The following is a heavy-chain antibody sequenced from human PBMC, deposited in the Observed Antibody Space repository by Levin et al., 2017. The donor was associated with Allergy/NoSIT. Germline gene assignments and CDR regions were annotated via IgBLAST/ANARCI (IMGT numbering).Heavy chain of an antibody. V-gene: IGHV3-30*18. CDR3: AKRGYCSGNTCQSHDAIDV. D-gene: IGHD2-15*01. CDR2: IVFDGNDQ. J-gene: IGHJ3*01. CDR1: GFQFSLYG. Sequence: SCAASGFQFSLYGMHWVRQVPGKGLEWVALIVFDGNDQYYADSVKGRFTISRDNSKNTLYLQMSSLRENDTAIYYCAKRGYCSGNTCQSHDAIDVWGQGTLVIVSS.